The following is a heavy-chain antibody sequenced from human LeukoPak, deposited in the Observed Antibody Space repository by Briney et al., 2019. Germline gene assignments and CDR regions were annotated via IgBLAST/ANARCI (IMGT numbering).Heavy chain of an antibody. D-gene: IGHD5-18*01. Sequence: SETLSLTCTVSGGSISSYYWSWIRRPPGKGLEWIGYIHYSGSTNYNPSLKSRGTISVDTSKNQFSLKLSSVTAADTAVYYCARAGYTYADYWGQGTLVTVSS. CDR1: GGSISSYY. V-gene: IGHV4-59*01. CDR3: ARAGYTYADY. CDR2: IHYSGST. J-gene: IGHJ4*02.